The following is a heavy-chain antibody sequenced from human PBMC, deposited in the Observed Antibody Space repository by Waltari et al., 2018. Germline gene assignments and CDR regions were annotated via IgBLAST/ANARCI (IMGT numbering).Heavy chain of an antibody. D-gene: IGHD1-26*01. CDR2: ISPNGDRT. Sequence: EVQLVESGGTLVQPGGSLRLSCVASGFTFGRYDMHWVRQAPGKGLEFVSGISPNGDRTYYVDSVKGRFTISRDNSKDTLSLQMGSLRSEDMAVYYCARLPEYWGQGTLVTVSS. J-gene: IGHJ4*02. CDR1: GFTFGRYD. CDR3: ARLPEY. V-gene: IGHV3-64*07.